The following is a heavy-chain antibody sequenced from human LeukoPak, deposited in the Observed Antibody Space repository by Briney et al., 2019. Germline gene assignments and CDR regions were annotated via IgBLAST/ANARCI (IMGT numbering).Heavy chain of an antibody. D-gene: IGHD5-18*01. Sequence: GGSLRLSCAASGFTFSSYAMHWVRQDPRKGLVWVSRINGDGRNINYADSVRGRFTISRDNAKNTLYLQMNSLRAEDTAVYYCARVFTARGIDAFDIWGQGTMVTVSS. V-gene: IGHV3-74*01. CDR3: ARVFTARGIDAFDI. CDR1: GFTFSSYA. CDR2: INGDGRNI. J-gene: IGHJ3*02.